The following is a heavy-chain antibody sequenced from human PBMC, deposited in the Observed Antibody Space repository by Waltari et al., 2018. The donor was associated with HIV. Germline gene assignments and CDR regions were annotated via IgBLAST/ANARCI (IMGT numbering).Heavy chain of an antibody. J-gene: IGHJ4*02. CDR2: IKSKSAGGSV. CDR1: GFIFSNAW. CDR3: TTGLDNYYDY. Sequence: EVQLVESGGGLVKPGGSLRLSCAASGFIFSNAWMSWVRQAAGKGLEWVGRIKSKSAGGSVDHAAPVKGRFTISRDDSKNTLYLQLNSLKTEDTALYYCTTGLDNYYDYWGLGTLVTVSS. V-gene: IGHV3-15*01.